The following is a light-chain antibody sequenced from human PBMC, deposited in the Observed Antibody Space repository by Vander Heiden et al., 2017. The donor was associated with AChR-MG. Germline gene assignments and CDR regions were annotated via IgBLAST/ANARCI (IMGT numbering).Light chain of an antibody. J-gene: IGKJ1*01. Sequence: EVVLTPSPGTLSLSPGERATLSCRASQSVSSSYLAWYQQTPGQAPRLLIYGASSRATGIPDRFSGSGSGTDFTLTISRLEPEDFAVYYCQQYGSPWTFGQGTKVEIK. V-gene: IGKV3-20*01. CDR1: QSVSSSY. CDR3: QQYGSPWT. CDR2: GAS.